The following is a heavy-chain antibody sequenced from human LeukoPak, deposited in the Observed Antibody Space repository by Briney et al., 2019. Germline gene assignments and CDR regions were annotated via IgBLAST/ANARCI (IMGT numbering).Heavy chain of an antibody. D-gene: IGHD4-11*01. CDR2: FKTNSGQV. CDR1: GFTFSDYA. CDR3: ARSVPDYTRFDY. V-gene: IGHV3-23*01. J-gene: IGHJ4*02. Sequence: GGSLRLSCVASGFTFSDYAMNWVRQAPGKGLEWVSTFKTNSGQVYCAESVRGRFTISRDNSKNTVYLQMSSLRAEDTALYYCARSVPDYTRFDYWGQGALVTVSS.